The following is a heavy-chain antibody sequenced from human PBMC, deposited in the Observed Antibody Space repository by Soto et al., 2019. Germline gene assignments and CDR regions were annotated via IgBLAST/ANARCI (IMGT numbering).Heavy chain of an antibody. CDR3: ARDPISGSSPLPYGMDV. Sequence: KQSQTLSLTCAISGDSVSSNSAAWNWIRQSPSRGLEWLGRTYYRSKWYNDYAVSVKSRITINPDTSKNQFSLQLNSVTPEDTAVYYCARDPISGSSPLPYGMDVWGQGTTVTVSS. D-gene: IGHD6-6*01. CDR2: TYYRSKWYN. CDR1: GDSVSSNSAA. J-gene: IGHJ6*02. V-gene: IGHV6-1*01.